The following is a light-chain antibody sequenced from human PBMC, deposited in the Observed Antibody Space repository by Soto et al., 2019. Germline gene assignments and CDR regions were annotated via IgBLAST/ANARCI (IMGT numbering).Light chain of an antibody. Sequence: EIVVTQSPATLSVSPGDRATLSCRASQNVGINLAWYQQKPGQAPRLLIYGKSTRATGIPARSSGIGSGTKFTLAISGMQSEDFALYYCLQYNDFPYTFGQGTKLEIK. CDR2: GKS. J-gene: IGKJ2*01. CDR1: QNVGIN. V-gene: IGKV3-15*01. CDR3: LQYNDFPYT.